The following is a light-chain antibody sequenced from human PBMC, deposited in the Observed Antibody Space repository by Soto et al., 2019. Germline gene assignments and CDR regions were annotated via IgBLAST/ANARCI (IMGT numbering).Light chain of an antibody. V-gene: IGKV3-20*01. CDR1: QSVSSSY. J-gene: IGKJ1*01. CDR3: QQYGSSPWT. Sequence: EIVLTQSPGTLSLSPGERGTLSCRASQSVSSSYLAWYQQKPGQAPRLLIYSASSRATGIPDRFSGSGSGSDFTLTISRLEPEDFAVYYCQQYGSSPWTFGQGTKVVIK. CDR2: SAS.